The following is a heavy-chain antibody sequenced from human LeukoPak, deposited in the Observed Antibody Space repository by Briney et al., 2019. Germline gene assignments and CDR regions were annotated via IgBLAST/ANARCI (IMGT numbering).Heavy chain of an antibody. J-gene: IGHJ3*02. CDR2: IDNDGGST. Sequence: GGSLRLSCAASGFTFHSYWMHWVRQAPGKGLVWVSRIDNDGGSTTYADSVKGRFTISRDNAKNSLYLQMNSLRAEDTAVYYCARDRSDSSGPDAFDIWGQGTMVTVSS. CDR3: ARDRSDSSGPDAFDI. D-gene: IGHD3-22*01. V-gene: IGHV3-74*01. CDR1: GFTFHSYW.